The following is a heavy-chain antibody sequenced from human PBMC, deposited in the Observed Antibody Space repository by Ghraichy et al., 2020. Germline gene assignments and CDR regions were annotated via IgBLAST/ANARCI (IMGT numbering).Heavy chain of an antibody. V-gene: IGHV3-11*06. D-gene: IGHD2-2*01. CDR2: ISSSSSYT. J-gene: IGHJ5*02. CDR1: GFTFSDYY. Sequence: GESLNISCAASGFTFSDYYMSWIRQAPGKGLEWVSYISSSSSYTNYADSVKGRFTISRDNAKNSLYLQMNSLRAEDTAVYYCARDPGRVPAANNWFDPWGQGTLVTVSS. CDR3: ARDPGRVPAANNWFDP.